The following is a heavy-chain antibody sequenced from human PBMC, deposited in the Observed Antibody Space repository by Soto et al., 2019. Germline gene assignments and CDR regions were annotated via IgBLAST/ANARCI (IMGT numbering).Heavy chain of an antibody. V-gene: IGHV4-59*01. D-gene: IGHD6-6*01. J-gene: IGHJ5*02. CDR2: IYYSGST. CDR3: AREKAAPFDP. Sequence: PSETLSLTCTVSGGSLSSYYWSWMRQPPGKGLEWIGYIYYSGSTNXNPSLKSRVTIAVDTSKNQFPLKLSSVTAADTAVYYWAREKAAPFDPWGQGTLVTVSS. CDR1: GGSLSSYY.